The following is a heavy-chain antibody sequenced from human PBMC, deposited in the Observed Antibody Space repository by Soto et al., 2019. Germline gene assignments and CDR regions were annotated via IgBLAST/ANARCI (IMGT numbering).Heavy chain of an antibody. CDR2: IHSGGIT. Sequence: EVQLVESGGGLIQPGGSLRLSCAASGFSVSNNYMTWVRQAPGRGLEWVSVIHSGGITYYADSVKGRFTISRDNSKNTVYLQMNILRAEDTAVYYCARGGSSWDDWYFDLWGRGTLVTVSS. D-gene: IGHD6-13*01. V-gene: IGHV3-53*01. CDR1: GFSVSNNY. CDR3: ARGGSSWDDWYFDL. J-gene: IGHJ2*01.